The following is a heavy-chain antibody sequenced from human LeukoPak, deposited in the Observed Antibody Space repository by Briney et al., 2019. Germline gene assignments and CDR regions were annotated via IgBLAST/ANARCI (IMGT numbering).Heavy chain of an antibody. J-gene: IGHJ4*02. CDR1: GGTFSSYG. D-gene: IGHD2-21*01. Sequence: SVKVSCKASGGTFSSYGISWVRQAPGQGLEWMGGIIPIFGTANYAQKFQGRVTITADESTSTAYMELSSLRSEDTAVYYCARGLYCGGDCYYYFDYWGQGTLVTVSS. CDR2: IIPIFGTA. CDR3: ARGLYCGGDCYYYFDY. V-gene: IGHV1-69*13.